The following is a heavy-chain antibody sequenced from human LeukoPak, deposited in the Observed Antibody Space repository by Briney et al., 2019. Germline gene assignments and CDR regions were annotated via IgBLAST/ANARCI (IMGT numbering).Heavy chain of an antibody. J-gene: IGHJ4*02. D-gene: IGHD3-22*01. Sequence: ASVKVSCKASGYRFTSYGFSWVRQAPGQGLEWMGWISASNGNTKYAQKFQGRLNMTTDTTTSTAYMELRSLRSDDTGLYYCARDYYDSGGIYYFDCWGQGTLVTVSS. V-gene: IGHV1-18*01. CDR1: GYRFTSYG. CDR2: ISASNGNT. CDR3: ARDYYDSGGIYYFDC.